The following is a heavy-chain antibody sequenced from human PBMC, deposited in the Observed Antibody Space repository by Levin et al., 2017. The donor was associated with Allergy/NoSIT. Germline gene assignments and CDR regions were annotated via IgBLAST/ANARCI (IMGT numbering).Heavy chain of an antibody. CDR2: IRGNGGTT. V-gene: IGHV3-23*01. D-gene: IGHD2/OR15-2a*01. CDR3: AKTPAPRIQVLLPYCYYYMDV. J-gene: IGHJ6*03. Sequence: GGSLRLSCAGSGFTFNNFAMNWVRQTPGEGLEWVSSIRGNGGTTYYADSVKGRFTISRDNSKNTLYLQMNSLRTDDTAIYYCAKTPAPRIQVLLPYCYYYMDVWGKGTTVTVSS. CDR1: GFTFNNFA.